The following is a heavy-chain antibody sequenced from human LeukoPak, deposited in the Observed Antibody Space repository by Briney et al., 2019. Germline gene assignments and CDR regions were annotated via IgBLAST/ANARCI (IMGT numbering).Heavy chain of an antibody. V-gene: IGHV1-8*01. CDR2: MNPNSGNT. CDR1: GYTFTSYD. CDR3: ARAALGSGSPPTDY. Sequence: ASVKVSCKASGYTFTSYDINWVRQATGQGLEWMGWMNPNSGNTGYAQKFQGRVTMTRNTSISTAYMELSSLRSEDTAVYYCARAALGSGSPPTDYWGQGTLVTVSS. J-gene: IGHJ4*02. D-gene: IGHD3-10*01.